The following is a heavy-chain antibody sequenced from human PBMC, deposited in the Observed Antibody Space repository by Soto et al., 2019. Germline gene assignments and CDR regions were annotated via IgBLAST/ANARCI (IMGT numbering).Heavy chain of an antibody. Sequence: KSSETLSLTCAVSGGSISSSNWWSWVRQPPGKGLEWIGEIYHSGSTNYNPSLKSRVTISVDKSKNQFSLKLSSVTAADTAVYYCARVYGGKIAEAFDIWGQGKMVTV. CDR3: ARVYGGKIAEAFDI. D-gene: IGHD4-17*01. CDR2: IYHSGST. J-gene: IGHJ3*02. V-gene: IGHV4-4*02. CDR1: GGSISSSNW.